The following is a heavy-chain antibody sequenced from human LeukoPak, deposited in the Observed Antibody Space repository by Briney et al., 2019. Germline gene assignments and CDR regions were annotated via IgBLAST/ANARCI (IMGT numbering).Heavy chain of an antibody. CDR2: IPYDGSNK. J-gene: IGHJ6*03. CDR3: AKGVGGSANYYYMDV. D-gene: IGHD3-10*01. CDR1: GFAFSRHG. Sequence: GGSLRLSCAASGFAFSRHGIHWVRQAPGKGLEWVAFIPYDGSNKFYADSVKGRFTISRDNSKNTLYLQMNSLRAEDTALYYCAKGVGGSANYYYMDVRGKGTTVTVSS. V-gene: IGHV3-30*02.